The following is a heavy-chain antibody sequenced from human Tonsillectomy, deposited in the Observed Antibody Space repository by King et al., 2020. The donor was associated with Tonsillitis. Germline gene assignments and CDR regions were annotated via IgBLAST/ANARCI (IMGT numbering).Heavy chain of an antibody. CDR2: TKPDGSEN. Sequence: VQLVESGGGLVQPGGNLRLSCAASGFTFSASWMTWVRQAPGTGLEWVATTKPDGSENWYVDSVKGRFTISRDNAKNSLFLQMNSLRAEDTAVYYCARDQGYSSFDYWGQGTLVTVSS. D-gene: IGHD2-21*01. CDR1: GFTFSASW. V-gene: IGHV3-7*04. CDR3: ARDQGYSSFDY. J-gene: IGHJ4*02.